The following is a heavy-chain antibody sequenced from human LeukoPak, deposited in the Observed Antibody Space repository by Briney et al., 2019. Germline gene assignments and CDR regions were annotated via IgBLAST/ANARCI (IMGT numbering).Heavy chain of an antibody. J-gene: IGHJ3*02. CDR3: AMTTYYYGSGSYPDI. Sequence: ASVKVSCKASGYTFTSYYMHWVRQAPGQGLEWMGIINPSGGSTSYAQKFQGRVTVTRDTSTSTVYMELSSLRSEDTAVYYCAMTTYYYGSGSYPDIWGQGTMVTVSS. V-gene: IGHV1-46*01. CDR2: INPSGGST. CDR1: GYTFTSYY. D-gene: IGHD3-10*01.